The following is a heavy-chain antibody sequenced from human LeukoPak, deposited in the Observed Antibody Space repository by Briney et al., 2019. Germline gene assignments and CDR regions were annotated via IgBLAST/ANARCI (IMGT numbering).Heavy chain of an antibody. CDR2: ISSSGSTI. D-gene: IGHD5-12*01. CDR3: ARVSAYSGYDLGIDI. V-gene: IGHV3-48*03. Sequence: PGGSLRLSCAASGFTFSSYEMNWVRQAPGKGLEWVLYISSSGSTIYYADSVKGRFTISRDNAKNSLYLQMNSLRAEDTAVYYCARVSAYSGYDLGIDIWGQGTMVTVSS. J-gene: IGHJ3*02. CDR1: GFTFSSYE.